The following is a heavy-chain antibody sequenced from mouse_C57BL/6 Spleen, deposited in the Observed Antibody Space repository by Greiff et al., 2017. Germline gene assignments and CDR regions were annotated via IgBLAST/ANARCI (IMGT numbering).Heavy chain of an antibody. J-gene: IGHJ2*01. Sequence: QVQLQQSGPELVKPGASVQISCKASGYAFSSSWMNWVKQRPGKGLEWIGRIYPGDGDTNYNGKFKGKATLTADKSSSTAYMQLSSLTSEDSAVYFCARGYYGSSYFDYWGQGTTLTVSS. CDR2: IYPGDGDT. D-gene: IGHD1-1*01. CDR3: ARGYYGSSYFDY. V-gene: IGHV1-82*01. CDR1: GYAFSSSW.